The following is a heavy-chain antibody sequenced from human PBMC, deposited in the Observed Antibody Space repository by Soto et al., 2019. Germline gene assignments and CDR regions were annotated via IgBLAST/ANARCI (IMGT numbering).Heavy chain of an antibody. D-gene: IGHD3-3*01. CDR3: ARSPNYDFWSGPYYFDY. J-gene: IGHJ4*02. CDR1: GGSISSGGYY. V-gene: IGHV4-31*03. CDR2: IYYSGST. Sequence: SETLSLTCTVSGGSISSGGYYWSWIRQHPGKGLEWIGYIYYSGSTYYNPSLKSRVTISVDTSKNQFSLKLSSVTAADTAVYYCARSPNYDFWSGPYYFDYWGQGTLVTVSS.